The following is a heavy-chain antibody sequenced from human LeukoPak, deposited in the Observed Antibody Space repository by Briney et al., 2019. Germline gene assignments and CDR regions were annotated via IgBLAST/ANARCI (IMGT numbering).Heavy chain of an antibody. V-gene: IGHV3-53*01. D-gene: IGHD3-16*01. Sequence: GGSLRLSCAASGFTVSSNYMSWVRQAPGKGLEWVSIIYDSGTTHYADSVKGRFTISRDNLRNTLYLQMNSLRAEDTAVYYCASHWGGYWGQGTLVTVSS. CDR3: ASHWGGY. J-gene: IGHJ4*02. CDR2: IYDSGTT. CDR1: GFTVSSNY.